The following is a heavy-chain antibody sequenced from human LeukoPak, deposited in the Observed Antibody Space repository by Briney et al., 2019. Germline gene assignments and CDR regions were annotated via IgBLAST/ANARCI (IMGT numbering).Heavy chain of an antibody. CDR1: GFTFDDYA. V-gene: IGHV3-9*01. J-gene: IGHJ4*02. D-gene: IGHD3-22*01. Sequence: GGSLRHSCAASGFTFDDYAMHWVRQAPGKGLEWVSGISWNSGSIGYADSVKGRFTISRDNAKNSLYLQMNSLRAEDTALYYCARDAPDSSFDYWGQGTLVTVSS. CDR3: ARDAPDSSFDY. CDR2: ISWNSGSI.